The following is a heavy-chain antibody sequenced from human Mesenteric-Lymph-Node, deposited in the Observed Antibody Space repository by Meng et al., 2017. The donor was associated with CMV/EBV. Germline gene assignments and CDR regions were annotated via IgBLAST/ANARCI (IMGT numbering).Heavy chain of an antibody. J-gene: IGHJ4*02. V-gene: IGHV3-48*04. D-gene: IGHD3-22*01. CDR3: ARDEYYYDSSGYSISDY. CDR1: GFTFSSYS. CDR2: ISSSSSTI. Sequence: GESLKISCAASGFTFSSYSMNWVRQAPGKGLEWVSYISSSSSTIYYADSVKGRFTISRDNAKNSLYLQMNSLRAEDTAVYYCARDEYYYDSSGYSISDYWGQGTLVTVSS.